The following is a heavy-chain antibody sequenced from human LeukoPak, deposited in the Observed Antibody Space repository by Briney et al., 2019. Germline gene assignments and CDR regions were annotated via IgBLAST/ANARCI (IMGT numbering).Heavy chain of an antibody. CDR3: ARSQAAAGAPYWYFDL. D-gene: IGHD6-13*01. CDR1: RFTFSSYS. Sequence: PGGSLRLSCAASRFTFSSYSMNWVRQAPGKGLEWVSSISSSSSYIYYADSVKGRFTISRDNAKNSLYLQMNSLRAEDTAVYYCARSQAAAGAPYWYFDLWGRGTLVTVSS. V-gene: IGHV3-21*01. CDR2: ISSSSSYI. J-gene: IGHJ2*01.